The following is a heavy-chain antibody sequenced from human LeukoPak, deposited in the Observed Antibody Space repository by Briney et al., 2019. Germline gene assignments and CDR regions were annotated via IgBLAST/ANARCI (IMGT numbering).Heavy chain of an antibody. J-gene: IGHJ4*02. D-gene: IGHD4-23*01. Sequence: GGSLRLSCAASGFTFSSYAMSWVRQAPGKGLEWVSAISGSGGSTYYANSVKGRFTISRDNSKNTLYLQMNSLRAEDTAVYYCAKTTVGRGLFDYWGQGTLVTVSS. CDR3: AKTTVGRGLFDY. CDR2: ISGSGGST. CDR1: GFTFSSYA. V-gene: IGHV3-23*01.